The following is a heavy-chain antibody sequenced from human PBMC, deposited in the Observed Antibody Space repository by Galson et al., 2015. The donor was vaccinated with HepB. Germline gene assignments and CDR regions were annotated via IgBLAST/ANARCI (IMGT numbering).Heavy chain of an antibody. J-gene: IGHJ4*02. V-gene: IGHV3-48*03. CDR2: ISSSGSNR. Sequence: SLRLSCAASGFSFSGYEMNWVRQAPGKGLEWVSYISSSGSNRYYADSVKGRFTISRDNAKNSLYLQMNSLRAEDTAVYYCAGDLDGGFDYWGQGTLVTVSS. CDR1: GFSFSGYE. CDR3: AGDLDGGFDY. D-gene: IGHD3-3*01.